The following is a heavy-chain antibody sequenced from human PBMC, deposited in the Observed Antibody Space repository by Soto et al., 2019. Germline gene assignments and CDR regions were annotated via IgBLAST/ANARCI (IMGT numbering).Heavy chain of an antibody. CDR3: AREMRRFLEWLLYRSRLPNNSYGMDV. D-gene: IGHD3-3*01. J-gene: IGHJ6*02. CDR1: GFTVSSNY. CDR2: IYSGGST. V-gene: IGHV3-66*01. Sequence: GGSLRLSCAASGFTVSSNYMSWVRPAPGKGLEWVSVIYSGGSTYYADSVKGRFTISRDNAKNSLYLQMNSLRAEDTALYYCAREMRRFLEWLLYRSRLPNNSYGMDVWGQGTTVTVSS.